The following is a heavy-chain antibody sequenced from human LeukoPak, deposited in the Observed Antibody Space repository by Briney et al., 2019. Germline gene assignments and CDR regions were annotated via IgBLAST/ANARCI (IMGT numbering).Heavy chain of an antibody. V-gene: IGHV4-30-4*07. J-gene: IGHJ3*02. Sequence: SETLSLTCAVSGGSISSGGYSWSWIRQPPGKGLEWIGYIYYSGSTYYNPSLKSRVTISVDTSKNQFSLKLSSVTAADTAVYYCARAHERYYYDSSHAFDIWGQGTMVTVSS. CDR2: IYYSGST. CDR1: GGSISSGGYS. D-gene: IGHD3-22*01. CDR3: ARAHERYYYDSSHAFDI.